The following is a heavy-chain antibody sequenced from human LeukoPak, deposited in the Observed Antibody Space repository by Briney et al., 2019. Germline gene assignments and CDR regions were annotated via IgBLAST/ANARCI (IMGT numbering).Heavy chain of an antibody. Sequence: SETLSLTCAVYGGSFSGYYWSWIRQPPGKGPEWIGEINHSGSTNYNPSLKSRVTISVDTSKNQFSLKLSSVTAADTAEYYCARSWDYDSSGYYYVDYWGQGTLVTVSS. V-gene: IGHV4-34*01. CDR2: INHSGST. CDR1: GGSFSGYY. D-gene: IGHD3-22*01. J-gene: IGHJ4*02. CDR3: ARSWDYDSSGYYYVDY.